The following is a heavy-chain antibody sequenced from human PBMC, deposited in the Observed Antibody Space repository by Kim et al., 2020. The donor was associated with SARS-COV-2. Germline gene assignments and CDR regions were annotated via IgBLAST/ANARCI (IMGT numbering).Heavy chain of an antibody. D-gene: IGHD6-13*01. CDR1: GYSFTSYW. J-gene: IGHJ6*02. CDR2: IYPGDSDT. Sequence: GESLKISCKGSGYSFTSYWIGWVRQMPGKGLEWMGIIYPGDSDTRYSPSFQGQVTISADKSISTAYLQWSSLKASDTAMYYCARQEGSAANTYYYYYGMDVWGQGTTVTVSS. V-gene: IGHV5-51*01. CDR3: ARQEGSAANTYYYYYGMDV.